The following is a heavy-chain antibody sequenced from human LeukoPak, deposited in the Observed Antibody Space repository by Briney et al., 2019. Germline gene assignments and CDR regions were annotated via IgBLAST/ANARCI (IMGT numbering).Heavy chain of an antibody. V-gene: IGHV4-59*01. CDR2: IFYSGST. CDR3: ARTQVGAFDY. Sequence: PSETLSLTCTVSGGSISGYYWSWIRQPPGKGLERITYIFYSGSTNYNPSLKSRVTISVDTSKNQFSLKLSSVTAADTAVYYCARTQVGAFDYWGQGTLVTVSS. J-gene: IGHJ4*02. D-gene: IGHD1-26*01. CDR1: GGSISGYY.